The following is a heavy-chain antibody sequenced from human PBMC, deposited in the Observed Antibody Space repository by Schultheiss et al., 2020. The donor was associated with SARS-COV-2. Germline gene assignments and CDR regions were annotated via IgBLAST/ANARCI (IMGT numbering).Heavy chain of an antibody. CDR3: AREGVGYSGYDWFDP. CDR2: ISYDGSNK. Sequence: GGSLRLSCAASGFTFSNYSMNWVRQAPGKGLEWVAVISYDGSNKYYADSVKGRFTISRDNSKNTLYLQMNSLRAEDTAVYYCAREGVGYSGYDWFDPWGQGTLVTVSS. D-gene: IGHD5-12*01. J-gene: IGHJ5*02. CDR1: GFTFSNYS. V-gene: IGHV3-30*03.